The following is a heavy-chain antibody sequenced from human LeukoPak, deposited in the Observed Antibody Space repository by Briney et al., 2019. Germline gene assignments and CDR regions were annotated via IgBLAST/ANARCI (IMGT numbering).Heavy chain of an antibody. Sequence: QVQLQESGPGLVKPSGTLSLTCTVSGGSVSSGNYYWSWIRQSPGQGLEWIGYIFYSGSTNYNPSLKSRVTISEDTSKNQFSLKLRSVTAADTAVYYCARLDYGDNHDGDYWGQGTLVTVSS. V-gene: IGHV4-61*01. D-gene: IGHD4/OR15-4a*01. CDR3: ARLDYGDNHDGDY. J-gene: IGHJ4*02. CDR1: GGSVSSGNYY. CDR2: IFYSGST.